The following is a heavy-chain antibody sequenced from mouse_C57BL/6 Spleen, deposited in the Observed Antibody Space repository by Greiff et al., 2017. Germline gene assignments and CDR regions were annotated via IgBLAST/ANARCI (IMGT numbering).Heavy chain of an antibody. Sequence: QVQLKQPGTELVKPGASVKLSCKASGYTFTSYWMHWVKQRPGQGLEWIGNINPSTGGTNYNEKFKSKATLTVDKSSSTAYMQLSSLTSVDSAVYYCARKGYYYGSSYPFAYWGQGTLVTVSA. CDR2: INPSTGGT. J-gene: IGHJ3*01. D-gene: IGHD1-1*01. V-gene: IGHV1-53*01. CDR1: GYTFTSYW. CDR3: ARKGYYYGSSYPFAY.